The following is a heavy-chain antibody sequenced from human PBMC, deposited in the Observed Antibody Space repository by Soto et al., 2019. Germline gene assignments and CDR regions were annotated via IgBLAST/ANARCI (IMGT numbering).Heavy chain of an antibody. D-gene: IGHD1-20*01. V-gene: IGHV1-69*02. CDR1: GGTFSSYT. Sequence: SVKVSCKASGGTFSSYTISWVRQAPGQGLERMGRIIPILGIANYAQKFQGRVTITADKSTSTAYMELSSLRSEDTAVYYCARAGISGPDYYYYMDVWGKGTTVTVSS. CDR2: IIPILGIA. J-gene: IGHJ6*03. CDR3: ARAGISGPDYYYYMDV.